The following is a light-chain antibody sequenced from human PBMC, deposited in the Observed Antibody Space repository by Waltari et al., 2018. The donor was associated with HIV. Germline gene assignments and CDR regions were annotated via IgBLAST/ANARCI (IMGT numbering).Light chain of an antibody. CDR3: SAWDSSLSAWV. J-gene: IGLJ3*02. CDR1: ITHVGDQG. V-gene: IGLV10-54*01. CDR2: RNN. Sequence: QAGLTQPPSVSKDLRQTATLPCTGNITHVGDQGQAWLQQHQGHPPKLLSSRNNNRPSGISERFSASRSGNTASLTITGLQPEDEADYYCSAWDSSLSAWVFGGGTKLTVL.